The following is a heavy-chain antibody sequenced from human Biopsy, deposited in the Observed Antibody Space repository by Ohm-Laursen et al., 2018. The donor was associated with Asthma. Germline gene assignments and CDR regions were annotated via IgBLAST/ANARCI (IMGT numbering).Heavy chain of an antibody. D-gene: IGHD2-15*01. J-gene: IGHJ4*02. CDR3: ARLMGGYCFDTACDEPFDY. V-gene: IGHV3-53*01. Sequence: SLRLSCSASGFTVSTNGMSWVRQPPGKGLEWVSVIYSGGTSHTADSVRGRFTISRDYSKNTLYLQMHSLRAEDTAVYFCARLMGGYCFDTACDEPFDYWGQGTLVTVSS. CDR1: GFTVSTNG. CDR2: IYSGGTS.